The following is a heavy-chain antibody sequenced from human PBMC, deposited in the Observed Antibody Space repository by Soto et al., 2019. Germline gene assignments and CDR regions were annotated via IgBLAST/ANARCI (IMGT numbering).Heavy chain of an antibody. CDR1: GGSISSGDYY. Sequence: KTSETLSRTWTVSGGSISSGDYYGIWIRQPPGKVLEWIGYIYYSGSTYYNPSLKSRVTISVDTSKNQFSLKLSSVTAADTAVYYCARDCSSTSRYSSDYYYYGMDVWGQGTTVTVSS. CDR3: ARDCSSTSRYSSDYYYYGMDV. J-gene: IGHJ6*02. CDR2: IYYSGST. V-gene: IGHV4-30-4*01. D-gene: IGHD2-2*01.